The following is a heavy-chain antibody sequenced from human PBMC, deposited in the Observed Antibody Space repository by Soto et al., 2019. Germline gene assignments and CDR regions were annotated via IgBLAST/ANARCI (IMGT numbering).Heavy chain of an antibody. CDR2: INHSGST. CDR3: ARVRYFDWLPPNWFDP. V-gene: IGHV4-34*01. J-gene: IGHJ5*02. D-gene: IGHD3-9*01. CDR1: GGSFSGYY. Sequence: PSETLSLTCAVYGGSFSGYYWSWIRQPPGKGLEWIGEINHSGSTNYNPSLKSRVTISVDTSKNQFSLKLSSVTAADTAVYYCARVRYFDWLPPNWFDPWGQGTLVTVSS.